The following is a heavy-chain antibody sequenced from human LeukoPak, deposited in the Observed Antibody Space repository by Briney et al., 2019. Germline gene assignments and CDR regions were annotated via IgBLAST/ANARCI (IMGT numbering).Heavy chain of an antibody. V-gene: IGHV4-59*01. CDR1: GGSISSYY. Sequence: SETLSLTCTVSGGSISSYYWSWIRQPPGKGLEWIGYIYYSGSTNYNPSLKSRVTISVDTSKNQFSPKLSSVTAADTAVYYCARATPTGTIYYYYGMDVWGQGTTVTVSS. J-gene: IGHJ6*02. CDR3: ARATPTGTIYYYYGMDV. D-gene: IGHD1-7*01. CDR2: IYYSGST.